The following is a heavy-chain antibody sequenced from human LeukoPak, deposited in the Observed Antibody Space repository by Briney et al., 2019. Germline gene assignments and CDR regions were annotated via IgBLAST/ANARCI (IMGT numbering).Heavy chain of an antibody. CDR3: ARDLYGDYSNDDY. J-gene: IGHJ4*02. D-gene: IGHD4-17*01. CDR1: GFIFSSYA. Sequence: PGGSLRLSCAASGFIFSSYAMHWVRQAPGKGLEWVAVISYDGSNKYYADSVKGRFTISRDNSKNTLNLQMNSLRAEDTAVCYCARDLYGDYSNDDYWGQGTLVTVSS. V-gene: IGHV3-30*04. CDR2: ISYDGSNK.